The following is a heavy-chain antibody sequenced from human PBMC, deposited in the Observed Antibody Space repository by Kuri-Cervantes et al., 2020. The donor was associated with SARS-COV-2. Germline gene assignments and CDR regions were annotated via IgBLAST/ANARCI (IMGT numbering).Heavy chain of an antibody. V-gene: IGHV3-33*01. D-gene: IGHD2-2*01. Sequence: GGSLRLSCAASGFTFSSYGMHWVRQAPGKELEWVAVIWYDGSNKYDAGYVKGRFTISRDNSKNTLYLQMNSLRAEDTAVYYCARDLVPAAMLDYWGQGTLVTVSS. CDR3: ARDLVPAAMLDY. CDR1: GFTFSSYG. CDR2: IWYDGSNK. J-gene: IGHJ4*02.